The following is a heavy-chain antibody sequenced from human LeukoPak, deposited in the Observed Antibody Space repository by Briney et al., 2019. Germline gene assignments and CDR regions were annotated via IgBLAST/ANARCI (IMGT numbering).Heavy chain of an antibody. CDR1: GGSISSYY. CDR2: IYYSGST. V-gene: IGHV4-59*01. Sequence: SETLSLTCTVSGGSISSYYWSWIRQPPGKGLEWIGYIYYSGSTNYNPSLKSRVTISVDTSKNQFSLKLSSGTAADTAVYFCKRGSGWYYYWGQGTLVTVSS. J-gene: IGHJ4*02. D-gene: IGHD6-19*01. CDR3: KRGSGWYYY.